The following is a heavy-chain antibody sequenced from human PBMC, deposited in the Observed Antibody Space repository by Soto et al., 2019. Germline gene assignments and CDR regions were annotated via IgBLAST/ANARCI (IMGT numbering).Heavy chain of an antibody. CDR1: GFTFSSYG. D-gene: IGHD6-13*01. CDR3: AKDAHGSTWYYFDY. Sequence: GGSLRLSCSASGFTFSSYGMHWVRQAPGKGLEWVALISYDGSNKYYADSVKGRFSISRVNSKNTLYLQMNSLESADTAVYYCAKDAHGSTWYYFDYWGQGALVTVSS. J-gene: IGHJ4*02. CDR2: ISYDGSNK. V-gene: IGHV3-30*18.